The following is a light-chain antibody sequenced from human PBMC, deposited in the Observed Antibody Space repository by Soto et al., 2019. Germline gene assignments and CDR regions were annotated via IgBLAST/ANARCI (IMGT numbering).Light chain of an antibody. Sequence: DIQMTQSPSTPSASVGDRVTITCRASQSISSWLAWYQRKPGKAPKLLIYDASSLESGVPSRFSGSGSGTEFTLTISSLQPDDFATYYCQQYNSYWTFGQGTKVDIK. J-gene: IGKJ1*01. CDR3: QQYNSYWT. CDR1: QSISSW. CDR2: DAS. V-gene: IGKV1-5*01.